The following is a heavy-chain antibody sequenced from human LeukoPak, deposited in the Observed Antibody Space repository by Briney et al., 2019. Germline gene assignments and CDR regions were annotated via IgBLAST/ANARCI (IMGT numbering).Heavy chain of an antibody. CDR2: IYYSGST. J-gene: IGHJ5*02. Sequence: SETLALTCTVSGGSISSYYWSWIRQPPGKGLEWIGYIYYSGSTNYNPSLKSRVTISVDTSKNQFSLKLSSVTAADTAVYYCARAIGPPDGNWFDPWGQGTLVTVSS. CDR3: ARAIGPPDGNWFDP. CDR1: GGSISSYY. V-gene: IGHV4-59*01.